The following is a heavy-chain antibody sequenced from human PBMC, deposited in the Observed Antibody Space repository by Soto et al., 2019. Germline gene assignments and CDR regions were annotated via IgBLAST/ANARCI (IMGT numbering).Heavy chain of an antibody. CDR1: GYTLTELS. V-gene: IGHV1-24*01. CDR2: FDPEDGET. CDR3: ATSSGYSGYDGDYDYYYGMDV. J-gene: IGHJ6*02. Sequence: ASVKVSCKVSGYTLTELSMHWVRQAPGKGLEWMGGFDPEDGETIYAQKFQGRVTMTEDTSTDTAYMELSSLRSEDTAVYYCATSSGYSGYDGDYDYYYGMDVWG. D-gene: IGHD5-12*01.